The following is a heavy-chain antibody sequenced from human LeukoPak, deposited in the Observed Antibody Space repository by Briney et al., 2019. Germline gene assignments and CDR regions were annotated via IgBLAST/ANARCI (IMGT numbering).Heavy chain of an antibody. CDR3: ARAIAVTPWYFDL. V-gene: IGHV3-11*03. CDR2: IRSSGSDT. CDR1: GFTCSDYH. D-gene: IGHD6-19*01. Sequence: GGSLRLSCAASGFTCSDYHMSWIRQAPGKGLVWISYIRSSGSDTNYADSVRGRFTISRDNAKNSLYLQMNSLRAEDTAVYYCARAIAVTPWYFDLWGRGTLVTVSS. J-gene: IGHJ2*01.